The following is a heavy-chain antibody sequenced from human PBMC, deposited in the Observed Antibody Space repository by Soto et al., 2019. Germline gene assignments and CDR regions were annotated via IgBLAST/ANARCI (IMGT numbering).Heavy chain of an antibody. Sequence: EVQLLESGGGLVQPGGSLRLSCAASGFTFSSYAMSWVRQAPGKGLEWVSAISGSGGSTYYADSVKGRFTISRDNSEKTLYLQMNCVRAEDTAVYYCAKGGRGWSSFEYWGQGTLVTVSS. V-gene: IGHV3-23*01. CDR3: AKGGRGWSSFEY. CDR1: GFTFSSYA. J-gene: IGHJ4*02. D-gene: IGHD3-10*01. CDR2: ISGSGGST.